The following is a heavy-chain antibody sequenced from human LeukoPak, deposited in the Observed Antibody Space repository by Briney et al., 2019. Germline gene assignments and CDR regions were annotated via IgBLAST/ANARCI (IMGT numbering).Heavy chain of an antibody. CDR3: ARQHDSYYYYFIDV. Sequence: SGTLSLTCAVSGFSISNGYYWVWIRQPPGRGLEWIGSLYHSDSAYYNTSLRSRVSMSVDTPKNQFSLTLSFVTAADTAVYYCARQHDSYYYYFIDVWGSGTTVTVSS. CDR2: LYHSDSA. V-gene: IGHV4-38-2*01. CDR1: GFSISNGYY. J-gene: IGHJ6*03.